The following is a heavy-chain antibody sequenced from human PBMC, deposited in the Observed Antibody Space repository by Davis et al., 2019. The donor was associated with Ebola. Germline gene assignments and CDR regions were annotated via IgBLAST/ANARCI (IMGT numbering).Heavy chain of an antibody. Sequence: ETLSLTCTVSGGSITGYYWSWIRQPPGKGLEWIGYIHYSGVTNYNPSLKSRVTISVDTSKNQFSLKLNSVTAADTAVYYCARHYSGLGQYDFWSGAQGGWFDPWGQGTLVTVSS. J-gene: IGHJ5*02. D-gene: IGHD3-3*01. CDR1: GGSITGYY. CDR3: ARHYSGLGQYDFWSGAQGGWFDP. V-gene: IGHV4-59*08. CDR2: IHYSGVT.